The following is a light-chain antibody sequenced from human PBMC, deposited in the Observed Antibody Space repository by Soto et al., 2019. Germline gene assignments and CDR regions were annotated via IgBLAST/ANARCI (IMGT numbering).Light chain of an antibody. J-gene: IGLJ1*01. CDR3: SSYAGSDNYV. CDR2: EVS. Sequence: QPVLTQPPSASGSPGQSVTISCTGTSSDVGGYNSVSWYQHLPGKAPKLMIYEVSKRPAGVPDRFSGSKSANTASLTVSRLQAEDEADYYCSSYAGSDNYVFGTGTKVTVL. V-gene: IGLV2-8*01. CDR1: SSDVGGYNS.